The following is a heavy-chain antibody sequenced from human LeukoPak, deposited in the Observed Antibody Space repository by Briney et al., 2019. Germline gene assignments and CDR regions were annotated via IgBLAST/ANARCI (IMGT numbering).Heavy chain of an antibody. CDR1: GLTVSSNY. J-gene: IGHJ4*02. Sequence: PGGSLRLSCAASGLTVSSNYMTWVRQAPGKGLEWVSFISSSSNYMSYADSVKGRFTISRDNAKSSLYLQMNSLRAEDTAVYYCARPLDSSNNYFDYWGQGTLVTVSA. CDR2: ISSSSNYM. D-gene: IGHD6-13*01. CDR3: ARPLDSSNNYFDY. V-gene: IGHV3-21*01.